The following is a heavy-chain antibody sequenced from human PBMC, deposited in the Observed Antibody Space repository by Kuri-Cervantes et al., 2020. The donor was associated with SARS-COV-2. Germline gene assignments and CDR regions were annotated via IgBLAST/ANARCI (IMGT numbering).Heavy chain of an antibody. V-gene: IGHV3-30*18. CDR3: AKALNYYDSSGYLQDAFDI. CDR2: ISYDGSNK. D-gene: IGHD3-22*01. J-gene: IGHJ3*02. CDR1: GFTFSSYA. Sequence: GGSLRLSCAASGFTFSSYAMSWVRQAPGKGLEWVAAISYDGSNKYYADSVKGRFTISRDNSKNTLYLQMNSLRAEDTAVYYCAKALNYYDSSGYLQDAFDIWGQGTMVTVSS.